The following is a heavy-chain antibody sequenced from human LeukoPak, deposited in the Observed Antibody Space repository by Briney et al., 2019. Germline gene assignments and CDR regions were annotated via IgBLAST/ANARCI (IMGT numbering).Heavy chain of an antibody. CDR1: GFSLHTSGMC. CDR3: ARRVLYCSSTNCYSGGLDY. J-gene: IGHJ4*02. CDR2: IDWDDDK. V-gene: IGHV2-70*11. D-gene: IGHD2-2*01. Sequence: ASGPTLVNPPQTLTLTCTFSGFSLHTSGMCVSWIRQPPGKALEWLPRIDWDDDKYYSTSLKTRPTISKDTSKNQVVLTMTNMDPVDTATYYCARRVLYCSSTNCYSGGLDYWGQGTLVTVSS.